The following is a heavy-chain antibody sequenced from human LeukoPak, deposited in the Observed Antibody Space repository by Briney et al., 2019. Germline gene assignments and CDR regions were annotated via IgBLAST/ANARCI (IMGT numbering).Heavy chain of an antibody. CDR2: IWYDGSNK. Sequence: GGSLRLSCAASGFIFSSYGMHWIRQAPGKGLEWVAVIWYDGSNKYYADSVKGRFTISRDNSKNTLYLQMNSLRAEDTAVYYCAKEGGGGDPQGDHYYYYMDVWGEGTTVTVSS. V-gene: IGHV3-33*06. CDR3: AKEGGGGDPQGDHYYYYMDV. D-gene: IGHD2-21*02. J-gene: IGHJ6*03. CDR1: GFIFSSYG.